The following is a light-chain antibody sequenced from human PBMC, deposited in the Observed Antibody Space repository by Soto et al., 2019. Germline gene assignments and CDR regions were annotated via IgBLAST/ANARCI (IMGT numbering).Light chain of an antibody. CDR3: QPYDTLPLT. CDR1: QDISNY. J-gene: IGKJ4*01. CDR2: DAS. Sequence: SSLSASVGDRVTITWQASQDISNYLNWYQQKPGKAPKLLIYDASNLETGVPSRFSGSGSGTDFTFTISSLQPEDIATYYCQPYDTLPLTFGGGTKVAIK. V-gene: IGKV1-33*01.